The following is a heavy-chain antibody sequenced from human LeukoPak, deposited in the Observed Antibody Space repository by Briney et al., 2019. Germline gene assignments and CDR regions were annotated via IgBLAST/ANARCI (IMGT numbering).Heavy chain of an antibody. J-gene: IGHJ6*02. CDR1: GFTFSSYA. CDR2: ISGSSRST. V-gene: IGHV3-23*01. CDR3: AKGIYDMDV. Sequence: AGSLRLSCAASGFTFSSYAMSWVRQAPGKGLEWVSTISGSSRSTYYADSVKGRFAISRDNSKNTLYLQMNSQRAEDTAVYFCAKGIYDMDVWGQGTTVTVSS.